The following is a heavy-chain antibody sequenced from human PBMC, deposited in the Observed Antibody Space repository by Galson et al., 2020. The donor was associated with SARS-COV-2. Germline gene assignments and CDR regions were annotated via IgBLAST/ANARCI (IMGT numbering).Heavy chain of an antibody. V-gene: IGHV3-72*01. CDR1: GLTFSDHY. J-gene: IGHJ4*02. Sequence: GGSLRLSCAASGLTFSDHYMDWVRQAPGKGLEWVGRTRNKANSYTTEYAASVKGRFTISRDDSKNSLYLQMNSLKTEDTAVYYCTREGGTYSGGYYFDCWGQGTLVTVSS. CDR2: TRNKANSYTT. CDR3: TREGGTYSGGYYFDC. D-gene: IGHD1-26*01.